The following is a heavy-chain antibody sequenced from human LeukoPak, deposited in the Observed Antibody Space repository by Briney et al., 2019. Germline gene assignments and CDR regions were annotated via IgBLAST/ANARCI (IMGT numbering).Heavy chain of an antibody. V-gene: IGHV3-33*01. D-gene: IGHD2-15*01. CDR1: GFTFSSYG. Sequence: PGGSLRLSCAASGFTFSSYGMHWVRQAPGKGLEWVAVIWYDGSNKYYADSVKGRFTISRDNSKNTLYLQMNSLRAEDTAAYYCARQMTPDAFDIWGQGTMVTVSS. J-gene: IGHJ3*02. CDR3: ARQMTPDAFDI. CDR2: IWYDGSNK.